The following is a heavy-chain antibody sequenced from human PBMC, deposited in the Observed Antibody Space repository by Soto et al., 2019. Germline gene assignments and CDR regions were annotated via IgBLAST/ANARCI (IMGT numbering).Heavy chain of an antibody. CDR2: IKSKTDGGTT. Sequence: EVQLVESGGGLVKPGGSLRLSCAASGFTFSNAWMSWVRQAPGKGLEWVGRIKSKTDGGTTDYAAPVKGRFTISRDDSKNTLYLQMNSLKTEDTAVYYCTTDQLWEEEAVAGPDYWGQGTLVTVSS. CDR1: GFTFSNAW. J-gene: IGHJ4*02. D-gene: IGHD6-19*01. CDR3: TTDQLWEEEAVAGPDY. V-gene: IGHV3-15*01.